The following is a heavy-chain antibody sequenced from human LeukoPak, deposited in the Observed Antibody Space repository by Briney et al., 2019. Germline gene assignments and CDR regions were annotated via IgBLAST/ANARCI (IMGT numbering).Heavy chain of an antibody. CDR1: GFTLSRYG. CDR2: ISDTGNT. CDR3: AKAPVTTCRGAFCYPFDY. V-gene: IGHV3-23*01. J-gene: IGHJ4*02. D-gene: IGHD2-15*01. Sequence: GGSLRLSCAASGFTLSRYGMSWVRQAPGKGLEWVSAISDTGNTYHADSVKGRFTISRDSSKNTLFLQMNRLRPEDAAVYYCAKAPVTTCRGAFCYPFDYWGLGTLVTVSS.